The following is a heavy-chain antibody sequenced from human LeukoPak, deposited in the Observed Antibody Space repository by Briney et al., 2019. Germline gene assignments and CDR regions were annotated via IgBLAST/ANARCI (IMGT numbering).Heavy chain of an antibody. V-gene: IGHV1-2*02. CDR1: GYTFTGYY. Sequence: VSVKVSCKASGYTFTGYYIHWVRQAPGQGLEWMGWINPNNGGTNYAQKFQGRVTMTRDTSISTAYMELNRLTSDDTAVYYCARDEYTGYETFDYWGQRTPVTVSS. CDR3: ARDEYTGYETFDY. J-gene: IGHJ4*02. CDR2: INPNNGGT. D-gene: IGHD5-12*01.